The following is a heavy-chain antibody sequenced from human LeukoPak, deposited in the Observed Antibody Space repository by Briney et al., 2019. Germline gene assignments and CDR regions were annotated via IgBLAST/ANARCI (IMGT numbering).Heavy chain of an antibody. D-gene: IGHD5-18*01. V-gene: IGHV4-34*01. CDR1: GGSFSGYY. Sequence: SDTLSLTCAVYGGSFSGYYWSWIRQPPGKGREWIGEINHGGGTNYNPSLKSRVTISVDTSKNQFSLNLRSVTAADTAVYYCARGRYSFAYWGQGTLVTVS. CDR3: ARGRYSFAY. CDR2: INHGGGT. J-gene: IGHJ4*02.